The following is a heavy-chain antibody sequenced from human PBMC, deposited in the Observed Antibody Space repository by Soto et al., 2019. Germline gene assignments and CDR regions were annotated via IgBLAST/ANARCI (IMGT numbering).Heavy chain of an antibody. J-gene: IGHJ4*02. D-gene: IGHD5-18*01. CDR2: ISHDGTVK. Sequence: GGSLRLSCAASRFTFSNYGMQWVRQAPGKGLEWVAVISHDGTVKYYADSVKGRFTISRDNFQNTLDLQMDSLGAEDTAVYYCAKERDTRSSSCFDSWGQGTLVTVSS. CDR1: RFTFSNYG. V-gene: IGHV3-30*18. CDR3: AKERDTRSSSCFDS.